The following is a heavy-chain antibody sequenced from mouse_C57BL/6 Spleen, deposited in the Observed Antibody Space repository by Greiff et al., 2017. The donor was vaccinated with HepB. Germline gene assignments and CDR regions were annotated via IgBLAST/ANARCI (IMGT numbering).Heavy chain of an antibody. CDR3: ARGSSWFAY. CDR2: ISDGGSYT. CDR1: GFTFSSYA. V-gene: IGHV5-4*01. Sequence: DVHLVESGGGLVKPGGSLKLSCAASGFTFSSYAMSWVRQTPEKRLEWVATISDGGSYTYYPDNVKGRFTISRDNAKNNLYLQMSHLKSEDTAMYYCARGSSWFAYWGQGTLVTVSA. D-gene: IGHD1-1*01. J-gene: IGHJ3*01.